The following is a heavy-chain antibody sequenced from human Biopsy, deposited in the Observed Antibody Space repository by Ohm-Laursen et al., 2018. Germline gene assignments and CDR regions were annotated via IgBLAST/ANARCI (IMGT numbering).Heavy chain of an antibody. D-gene: IGHD3-9*01. CDR1: GCTFRKYG. CDR3: ATKLTGYFHH. J-gene: IGHJ1*01. Sequence: GATVKISCNAPGCTFRKYGVNWARQAPGHGLESLGGNIPVLGTGNYAQKIPDRVSVEADTCTSTASMELRSLRSDHAAVYYCATKLTGYFHHWGQGTLVIVSS. V-gene: IGHV1-69*06. CDR2: NIPVLGTG.